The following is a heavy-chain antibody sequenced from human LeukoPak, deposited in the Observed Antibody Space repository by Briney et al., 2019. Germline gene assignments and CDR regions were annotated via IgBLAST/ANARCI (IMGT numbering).Heavy chain of an antibody. Sequence: ASVKVSCKASGYTFTSYGISWVRQAPGQGLEWMGWISAYNGNTNYAQKLQGRVTMTTDTSTSTAYMELRSLRSDDTAVYYCAGSHYYDSSGYQTPGPNFDYWGQGTLVTVSS. CDR1: GYTFTSYG. V-gene: IGHV1-18*01. D-gene: IGHD3-22*01. CDR2: ISAYNGNT. CDR3: AGSHYYDSSGYQTPGPNFDY. J-gene: IGHJ4*02.